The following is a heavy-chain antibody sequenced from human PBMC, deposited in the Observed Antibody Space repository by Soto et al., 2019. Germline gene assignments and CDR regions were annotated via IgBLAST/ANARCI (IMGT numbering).Heavy chain of an antibody. CDR2: IGGSGGST. V-gene: IGHV3-23*01. D-gene: IGHD6-19*01. Sequence: EVQLLESGGGLVQPGGSLRLSCAASGFTFSSYAMSWVRQAPGKGLEWVSAIGGSGGSTYYAESVKGRFTISRDNSKNTLNLQMNSLRAEDTAVYYCAKGEVIAGAGSILGGQGTLVTVSS. J-gene: IGHJ4*02. CDR1: GFTFSSYA. CDR3: AKGEVIAGAGSIL.